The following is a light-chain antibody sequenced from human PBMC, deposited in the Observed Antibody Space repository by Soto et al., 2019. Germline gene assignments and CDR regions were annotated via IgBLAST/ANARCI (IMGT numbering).Light chain of an antibody. CDR1: QSISSW. CDR3: QQYKSYLWT. CDR2: DAS. V-gene: IGKV1-5*01. Sequence: DIQMTQSTSTLSASVGDRVTITCRASQSISSWFAWYQQKPGKAPKLLIYDASSLESGVPTRFSGSGSGTEFTLTISSMQPDDFATYYGQQYKSYLWTFGQGTKVEIK. J-gene: IGKJ1*01.